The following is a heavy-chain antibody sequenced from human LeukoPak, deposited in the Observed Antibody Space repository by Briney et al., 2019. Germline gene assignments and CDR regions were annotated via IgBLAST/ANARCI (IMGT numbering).Heavy chain of an antibody. D-gene: IGHD7-27*01. CDR1: GFTFSSYA. V-gene: IGHV3-23*01. J-gene: IGHJ4*02. Sequence: GGSLRLSCAASGFTFSSYAMTWVRQAPGKGLEWVSAISGSGGSTYYADSVKGRFTISRDNSKNTLYLQMNSLRAEDTAVYYCASGDRYYFDYWGQGTLVTVSS. CDR2: ISGSGGST. CDR3: ASGDRYYFDY.